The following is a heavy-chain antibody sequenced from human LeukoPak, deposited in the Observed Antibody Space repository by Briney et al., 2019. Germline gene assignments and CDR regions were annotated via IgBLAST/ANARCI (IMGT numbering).Heavy chain of an antibody. V-gene: IGHV4-59*01. CDR3: ARGHDYGDYALGDAFDI. D-gene: IGHD4-17*01. J-gene: IGHJ3*02. CDR1: GGSISKYY. CDR2: IYYTGST. Sequence: SETLSLTCSVLGGSISKYYWSWIRQPPGKGLEWIGYIYYTGSTKYNSSLKSRVTMSVDTSKNQFSLKLSSVTAADTAVYYCARGHDYGDYALGDAFDIWGQGTMVTVSS.